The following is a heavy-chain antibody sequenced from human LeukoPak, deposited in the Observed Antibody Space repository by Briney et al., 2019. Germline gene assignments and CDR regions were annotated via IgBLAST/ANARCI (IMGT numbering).Heavy chain of an antibody. V-gene: IGHV4-34*01. D-gene: IGHD3-10*01. J-gene: IGHJ5*02. CDR1: GGSFSGYY. Sequence: SETLSLTCAVYGGSFSGYYWSWIRQPPGKGLEWIGEINHSGSTNYNPSLKSRVTISVDTSKNQFSLKLSSVTAADTAVYYCARRGGYYYGSGSYRNWFDPWGQGTLVTVPS. CDR2: INHSGST. CDR3: ARRGGYYYGSGSYRNWFDP.